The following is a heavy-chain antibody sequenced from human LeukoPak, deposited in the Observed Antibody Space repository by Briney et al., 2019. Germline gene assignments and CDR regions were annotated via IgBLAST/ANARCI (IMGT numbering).Heavy chain of an antibody. J-gene: IGHJ4*02. CDR2: LSRSAAHI. CDR1: GFTFSSKD. D-gene: IGHD6-25*01. CDR3: ATATPYSGTGSHYFDY. V-gene: IGHV3-23*01. Sequence: GGSLRLSCAASGFTFSSKDKTWVRQAPGKGLEWVSALSRSAAHIYYADSVKGRFTISRDNSKNTLYLQLTSLRAEDTAVYYCATATPYSGTGSHYFDYWGQGALVTVSS.